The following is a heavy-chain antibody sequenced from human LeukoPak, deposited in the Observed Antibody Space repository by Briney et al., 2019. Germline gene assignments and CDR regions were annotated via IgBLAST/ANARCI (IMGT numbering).Heavy chain of an antibody. CDR1: GFTFSSYA. J-gene: IGHJ4*02. CDR3: ARDVRQQLATGGFDF. Sequence: PGGSLRLSCAASGFTFSSYAMHWVRQAPAKGLEYVSGISAYGDNTYYASSVKGRFTISRDNSKNTLYLQMGSLRPDDMAVYYCARDVRQQLATGGFDFWGQGTLVTVSS. V-gene: IGHV3-64*01. CDR2: ISAYGDNT. D-gene: IGHD6-13*01.